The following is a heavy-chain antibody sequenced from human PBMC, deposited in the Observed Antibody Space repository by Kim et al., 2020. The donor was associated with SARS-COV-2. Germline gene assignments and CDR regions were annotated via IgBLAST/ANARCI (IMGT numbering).Heavy chain of an antibody. CDR2: ISGSGGST. D-gene: IGHD3-3*01. Sequence: GGSLRLSCAASGFTFSSYAMSWVRQAPGKGLEWVSAISGSGGSTYYADSVKGRFTISRDNSKNTLYLQMNSLRAEDTAVYYCAKVEHVYYDFWSGYYKELWGYYYYYMDVWGKGTTVTVSS. CDR3: AKVEHVYYDFWSGYYKELWGYYYYYMDV. J-gene: IGHJ6*03. V-gene: IGHV3-23*01. CDR1: GFTFSSYA.